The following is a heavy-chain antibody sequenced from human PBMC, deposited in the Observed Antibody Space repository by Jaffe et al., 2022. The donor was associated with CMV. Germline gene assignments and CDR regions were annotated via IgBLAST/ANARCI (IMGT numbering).Heavy chain of an antibody. D-gene: IGHD2-2*01. V-gene: IGHV3-23*01. CDR1: GFTFSSFA. Sequence: EVQLLESGGGLVQPGGSLRLSCAASGFTFSSFAMRWVRQAPGKGLEWVSDISGSGSNTYYADSVRGRFTISRDNSKNTLYLQMSSLRGDDTALYYCAKGYCSSTSCYAGHWGQGTLVTVS. CDR3: AKGYCSSTSCYAGH. CDR2: ISGSGSNT. J-gene: IGHJ4*02.